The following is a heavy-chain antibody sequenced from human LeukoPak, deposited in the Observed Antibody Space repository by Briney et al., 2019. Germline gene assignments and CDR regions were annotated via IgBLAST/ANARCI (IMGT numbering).Heavy chain of an antibody. J-gene: IGHJ4*02. CDR1: GFTFSSYG. D-gene: IGHD1-26*01. Sequence: GGSLRLSCAASGFTFSSYGMSWVRQAPGKGLEWVSAISGSGGSTYYADSVKGRFTISRDNAKNSLYLQMNSLRAEDTAVYYCARDSGQRENSWGQGTLVTVSS. CDR2: ISGSGGST. V-gene: IGHV3-23*01. CDR3: ARDSGQRENS.